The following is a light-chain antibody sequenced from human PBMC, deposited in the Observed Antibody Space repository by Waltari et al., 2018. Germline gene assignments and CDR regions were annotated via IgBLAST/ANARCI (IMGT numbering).Light chain of an antibody. CDR1: QSFGRA. CDR2: GAS. J-gene: IGKJ1*01. V-gene: IGKV3-20*01. Sequence: EIVLTQSQDTLSLSPGERATLSRRASQSFGRALAWYQQKPGQAPGLLIFGASNRATGIPDRFSGSGSGTDFSLTISRLEPEDFAVYYCQHYVALPATFGQGTKVEIK. CDR3: QHYVALPAT.